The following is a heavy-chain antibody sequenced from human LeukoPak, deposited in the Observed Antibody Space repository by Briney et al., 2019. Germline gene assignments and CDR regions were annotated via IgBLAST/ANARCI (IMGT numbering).Heavy chain of an antibody. D-gene: IGHD3-10*01. CDR3: AKESYGSGSPYNDY. Sequence: GGSLRLSCAASGFTFSSNGMHWVRQAPGKGLEWVAVISYDGSNKYYADSVKGRFTISRDNSKNTLYLQMNSLRAEDTAVYYCAKESYGSGSPYNDYWGQGTLVTVSS. J-gene: IGHJ4*02. V-gene: IGHV3-30*18. CDR2: ISYDGSNK. CDR1: GFTFSSNG.